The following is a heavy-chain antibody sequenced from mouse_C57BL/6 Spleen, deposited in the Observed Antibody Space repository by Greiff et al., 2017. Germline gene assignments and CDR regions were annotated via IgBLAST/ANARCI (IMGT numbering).Heavy chain of an antibody. CDR3: ARLPIYYDYQYWYFDV. CDR2: INPDSSTI. CDR1: GIDFSRYW. J-gene: IGHJ1*03. D-gene: IGHD2-4*01. V-gene: IGHV4-1*01. Sequence: EVKLLESGGGLVQPGGSLKLSCAASGIDFSRYWMSWVRRAPGKGLEWIGEINPDSSTIKYAPSLRDKFIISRDNAKNTLYLQMSKVRSEDTALYYCARLPIYYDYQYWYFDVWGTGTTVTVSS.